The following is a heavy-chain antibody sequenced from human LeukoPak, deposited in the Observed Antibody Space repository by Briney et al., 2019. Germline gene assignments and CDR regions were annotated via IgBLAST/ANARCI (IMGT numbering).Heavy chain of an antibody. CDR1: GGSISSGDCY. Sequence: SQTLSLTCTVSGGSISSGDCYWSWIRQPPGKGLGWIGYIYYSGSTYYNPSLKSRVTISVDTSKNQFSLKLSSVTAADTAVYYCARESRIADPYYYYYGMDVWGQGTTVTVSS. V-gene: IGHV4-30-4*01. D-gene: IGHD6-13*01. CDR3: ARESRIADPYYYYYGMDV. J-gene: IGHJ6*02. CDR2: IYYSGST.